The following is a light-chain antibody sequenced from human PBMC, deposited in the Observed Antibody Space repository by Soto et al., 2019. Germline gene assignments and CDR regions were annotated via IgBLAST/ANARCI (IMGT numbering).Light chain of an antibody. CDR1: SSDVGSHNL. CDR2: EGN. J-gene: IGLJ1*01. V-gene: IGLV2-23*01. CDR3: CSYAGSSTFA. Sequence: QSALTQPASLSGSPGQSITISCTGTSSDVGSHNLVSWYQQHPGKAPKLLIYEGNKRPSGVSNHFSGSKSGNTASLTISGLPAEDEADYYCCSYAGSSTFAFGTGTKLTVL.